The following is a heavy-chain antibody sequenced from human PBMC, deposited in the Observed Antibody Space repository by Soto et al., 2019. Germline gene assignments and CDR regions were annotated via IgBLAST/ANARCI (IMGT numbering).Heavy chain of an antibody. D-gene: IGHD2-15*01. CDR1: GFTFSSYA. Sequence: HPGGSLRLSCAASGFTFSSYAMSWVRQAPGKGLVWVSAISGSGGSTYYADSVKGRFTISRDNSKNTLYLQMNSLRAEDTAVYYCAKDLGYCSGGSCPDGYYYYGMDVWGQGTTVTVSS. CDR3: AKDLGYCSGGSCPDGYYYYGMDV. CDR2: ISGSGGST. V-gene: IGHV3-23*01. J-gene: IGHJ6*02.